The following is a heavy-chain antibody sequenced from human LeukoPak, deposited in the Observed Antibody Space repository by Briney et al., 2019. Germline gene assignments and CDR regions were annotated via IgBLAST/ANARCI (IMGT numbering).Heavy chain of an antibody. CDR3: ARDQGDGYIMYYFDY. D-gene: IGHD5-24*01. CDR2: ISYDGSNK. Sequence: PGGSLRLSCAASGFTFSSYAMHWVRQAPGKGLEWVAVISYDGSNKYYADSVKGRFTISRDNSKNTLYLQMNSLRAEDTAVYYCARDQGDGYIMYYFDYWGQGTLVTVSS. CDR1: GFTFSSYA. V-gene: IGHV3-30-3*01. J-gene: IGHJ4*02.